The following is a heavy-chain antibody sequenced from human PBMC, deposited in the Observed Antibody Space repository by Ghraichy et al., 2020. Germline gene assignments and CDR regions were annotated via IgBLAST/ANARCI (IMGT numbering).Heavy chain of an antibody. V-gene: IGHV1-8*01. Sequence: ASVKVSCKASGYTFTSYDIHWVRQATVQGLEWMGWMNPNSGNTGYAQKFQGRVTMTRNTSISTAYMELSSLRSEDTAVYYCARHPLADAFDIWGQGTMVTVSS. CDR2: MNPNSGNT. J-gene: IGHJ3*02. CDR1: GYTFTSYD. CDR3: ARHPLADAFDI.